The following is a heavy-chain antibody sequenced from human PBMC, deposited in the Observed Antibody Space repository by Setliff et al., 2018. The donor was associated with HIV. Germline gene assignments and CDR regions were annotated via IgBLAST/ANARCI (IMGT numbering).Heavy chain of an antibody. CDR1: GFTFSNYW. Sequence: GESLKISCAASGFTFSNYWMDWVRQAPGKGPEWVATIKQDGSEIYYMDSVKGRFTISRDNARTSLFLEMRSLRDEDTAVYLCANLWELGAWGQGTLVTVSS. D-gene: IGHD3-16*01. J-gene: IGHJ5*02. V-gene: IGHV3-7*03. CDR3: ANLWELGA. CDR2: IKQDGSEI.